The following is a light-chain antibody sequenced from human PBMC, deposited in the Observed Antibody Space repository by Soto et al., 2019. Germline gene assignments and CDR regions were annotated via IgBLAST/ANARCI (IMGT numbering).Light chain of an antibody. CDR1: QSVSSN. V-gene: IGKV3-15*01. CDR3: QQYNNWPRT. Sequence: EIMLTQSPCTLSLSTGERATLSCRASQSVSSNLAWYQQKPGQAPRVLIYGASTRATGIPARFSGSGSGTEFTLTISSLQSEDFAVYYCQQYNNWPRTFGQGTKVDIK. CDR2: GAS. J-gene: IGKJ1*01.